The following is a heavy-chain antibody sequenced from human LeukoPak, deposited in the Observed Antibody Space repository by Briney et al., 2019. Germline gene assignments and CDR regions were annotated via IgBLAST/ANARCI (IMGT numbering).Heavy chain of an antibody. CDR1: GGSISSYY. V-gene: IGHV4-59*01. J-gene: IGHJ6*02. CDR2: IYYSGST. CDR3: ARTLEV. Sequence: PSETLSLTCTVSGGSISSYYWSWIRQSPGKWMEWMGYIYYSGSTSYNPSLKSRVTISIDTSKNQFSLKLSSVTAADTAVYYCARTLEVWGQGTTVTVSS.